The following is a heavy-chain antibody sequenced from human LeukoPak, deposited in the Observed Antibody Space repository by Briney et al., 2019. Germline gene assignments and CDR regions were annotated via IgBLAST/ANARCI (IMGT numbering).Heavy chain of an antibody. V-gene: IGHV4-59*13. Sequence: SDTQSLMCSVSGGPHSRYHWRWMRDPREKAVEWIGYIYRGVCTNFSPSLKSRVTISVDTSKNQSSLKLSSVTAADTAVYYCAREARCSGGSCYSYWFDPWGQGTLVTVSS. D-gene: IGHD2-15*01. CDR1: GGPHSRYH. J-gene: IGHJ5*02. CDR3: AREARCSGGSCYSYWFDP. CDR2: IYRGVCT.